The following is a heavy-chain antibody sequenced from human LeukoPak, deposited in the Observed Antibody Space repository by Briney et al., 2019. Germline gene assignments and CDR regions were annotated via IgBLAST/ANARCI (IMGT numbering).Heavy chain of an antibody. V-gene: IGHV3-30*04. D-gene: IGHD6-13*01. J-gene: IGHJ4*02. Sequence: GGSLRLSCAASGFTFSSYAMHWVRQAPGKGLEWVAVISYDGSNKYYADSVKGRFTISRDNAKNLVYLQMDSLRAEDTAVYYCARIGYSSSSLDYWGQGTLVTVSS. CDR3: ARIGYSSSSLDY. CDR2: ISYDGSNK. CDR1: GFTFSSYA.